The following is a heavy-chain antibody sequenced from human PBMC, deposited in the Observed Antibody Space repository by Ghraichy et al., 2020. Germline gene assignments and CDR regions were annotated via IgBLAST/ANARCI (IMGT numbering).Heavy chain of an antibody. J-gene: IGHJ4*02. V-gene: IGHV4-38-2*02. CDR2: IYHSGST. Sequence: SETLSLTCTVSGYSISSGYYWGWIRQPPGKGLEWIGSIYHSGSTYYNPSLKSRVTISVDTSKNQFSLKLSSVTAADTAVYYCARVAYYYDSSGYSPFDYWGQGTLVTVSS. CDR3: ARVAYYYDSSGYSPFDY. D-gene: IGHD3-22*01. CDR1: GYSISSGYY.